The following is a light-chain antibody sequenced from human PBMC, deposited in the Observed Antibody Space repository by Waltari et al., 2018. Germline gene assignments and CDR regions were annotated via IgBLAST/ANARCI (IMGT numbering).Light chain of an antibody. J-gene: IGLJ2*01. Sequence: QSALTQPASVSGSPGQSITISCLGTSSDGGGYNDVSWFQQHPGTAPKLMIYDVSNRPSGVSNRFSGSKSGNTASLTISGLQAEDEADYYCSSYTSSSTLDVVFGGGTKLTVL. V-gene: IGLV2-14*01. CDR2: DVS. CDR3: SSYTSSSTLDVV. CDR1: SSDGGGYND.